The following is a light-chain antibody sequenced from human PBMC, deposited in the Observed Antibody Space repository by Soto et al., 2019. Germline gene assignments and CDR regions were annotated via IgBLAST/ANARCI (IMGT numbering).Light chain of an antibody. V-gene: IGLV2-8*02. Sequence: QSALTQPPSASRSPGQSVTISCTGTSIDVGRYNYVSWYQQHPGKAPKLMISEVNKRASGVPDRFSGSKSGNTASLTVSGLQAEDEADYYCSSYAGTPFVFGTGTKVTVL. CDR3: SSYAGTPFV. J-gene: IGLJ1*01. CDR1: SIDVGRYNY. CDR2: EVN.